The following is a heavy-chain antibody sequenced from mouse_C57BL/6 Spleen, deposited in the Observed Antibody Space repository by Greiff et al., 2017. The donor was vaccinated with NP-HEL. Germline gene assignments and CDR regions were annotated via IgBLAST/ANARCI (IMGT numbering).Heavy chain of an antibody. CDR3: AIYYGSSYGYFDV. CDR1: GYTFTSYW. D-gene: IGHD1-1*01. V-gene: IGHV1-50*01. Sequence: VQLQQPGAELVKPGASVKLSCKASGYTFTSYWMQWVKQRPGQGLEWIGEIDPSDSYTNYNQKFKGKATLTVDTSSSTAYMQLSSLTSEDSAVYYCAIYYGSSYGYFDVWGTGTTVTVSS. CDR2: IDPSDSYT. J-gene: IGHJ1*03.